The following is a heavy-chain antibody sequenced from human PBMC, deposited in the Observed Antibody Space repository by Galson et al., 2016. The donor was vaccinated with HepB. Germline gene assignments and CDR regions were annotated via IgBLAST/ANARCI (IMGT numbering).Heavy chain of an antibody. CDR2: VYYSGST. D-gene: IGHD3-22*01. V-gene: IGHV4-59*08. CDR3: ASDREITMRAFDI. Sequence: SETLSLTCSVSGGSINSYYWSWIRQPPGKGLEWIGYVYYSGSTNYNPSFKTRVNISVDTSKSQFYLKLNSVTAADTAIYYCASDREITMRAFDIWGQGTMVTVSS. J-gene: IGHJ3*02. CDR1: GGSINSYY.